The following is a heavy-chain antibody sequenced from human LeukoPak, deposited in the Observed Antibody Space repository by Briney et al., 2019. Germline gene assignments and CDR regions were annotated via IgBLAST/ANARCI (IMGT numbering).Heavy chain of an antibody. CDR2: INPSGGST. CDR3: ARDLIHGDKRDY. V-gene: IGHV1-46*01. D-gene: IGHD4-17*01. J-gene: IGHJ4*02. CDR1: GYTFTSYY. Sequence: ASVKVSCKASGYTFTSYYMHWVRQASGQGLGWMGIINPSGGSTSYAQKFQGRVTMTRDMSTSTVYMELSSLRSEDTAVYYCARDLIHGDKRDYWGQGTLVTVSS.